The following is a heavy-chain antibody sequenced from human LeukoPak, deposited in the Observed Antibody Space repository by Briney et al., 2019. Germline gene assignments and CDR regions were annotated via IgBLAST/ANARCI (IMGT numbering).Heavy chain of an antibody. V-gene: IGHV3-23*01. CDR3: ASYDVLTGYSRHPLKR. J-gene: IGHJ4*02. CDR2: ISGSAGST. Sequence: GGSLRLSCAASGFTFSSYAMSWVRQAPGKGLQWVSAISGSAGSTYYADSVKGRFNIARDNSKNTLYLQMNSLRAEDTAVYYCASYDVLTGYSRHPLKRWGQGTLVTVSS. CDR1: GFTFSSYA. D-gene: IGHD3-9*01.